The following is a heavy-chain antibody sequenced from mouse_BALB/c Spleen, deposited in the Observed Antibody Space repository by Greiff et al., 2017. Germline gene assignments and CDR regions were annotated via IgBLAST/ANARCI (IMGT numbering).Heavy chain of an antibody. CDR3: ARGEDDGYFFDY. Sequence: EVQLQESGPELVKPGASVKIPCKASGYTFTDYNMDWVKQSHGKSLEWIGDINPNNGGTIYNQKFKGKATLTVDKSSSTAYMELRSLTSEDTAVYYCARGEDDGYFFDYWGQGTTLTVSS. D-gene: IGHD2-3*01. CDR1: GYTFTDYN. J-gene: IGHJ2*01. CDR2: INPNNGGT. V-gene: IGHV1-18*01.